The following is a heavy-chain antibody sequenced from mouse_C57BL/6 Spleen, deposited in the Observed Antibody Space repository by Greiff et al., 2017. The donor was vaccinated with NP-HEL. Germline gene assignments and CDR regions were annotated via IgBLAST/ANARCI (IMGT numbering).Heavy chain of an antibody. CDR1: GYTFTSYW. CDR2: IDPSDSYT. V-gene: IGHV1-69*01. J-gene: IGHJ4*01. D-gene: IGHD2-4*01. Sequence: VQLQQPGAELVMPGASVKLSCKASGYTFTSYWMHSVKQRPGQGLEWIGEIDPSDSYTNYNQKFKGKSTLTVDKSSSTAYMQLSSLTSEDSAVYYCARELRRDYYAMDYWGQGTSVTVSS. CDR3: ARELRRDYYAMDY.